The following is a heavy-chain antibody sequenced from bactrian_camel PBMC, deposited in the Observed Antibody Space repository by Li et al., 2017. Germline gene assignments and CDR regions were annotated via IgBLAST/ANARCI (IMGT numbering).Heavy chain of an antibody. V-gene: IGHV3S53*01. Sequence: HVQLVESGGGSVQAGGSLKLSCVGSGYILSISRCGMGWYRQAPGKERELVSSISKDGITTYADSVKGRFTITRDHAKDTLTLSMNSLKPEDTGMYFCAEGLWQCSYPGGTWLSGANYWGQGTQVTVS. D-gene: IGHD7*01. J-gene: IGHJ4*01. CDR3: AEGLWQCSYPGGTWLSGANY. CDR1: GYILSISRCG. CDR2: ISKDGIT.